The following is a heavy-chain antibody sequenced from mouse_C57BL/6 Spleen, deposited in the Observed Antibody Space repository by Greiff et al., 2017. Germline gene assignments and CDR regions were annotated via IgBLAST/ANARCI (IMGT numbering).Heavy chain of an antibody. CDR2: LLPGSGST. CDR3: ARKGPYYGSSDWFAY. V-gene: IGHV1-9*01. J-gene: IGHJ3*01. CDR1: GYTFTGYW. Sequence: VMLVESGAELMKPGASVKLSCKATGYTFTGYWIEWVKPRPGHGLEWNGELLPGSGSTNYNEKFKGKATFTADTSSNTAYMQLSSLTTEASAIYYCARKGPYYGSSDWFAYWGQGTLVTVSA. D-gene: IGHD1-1*01.